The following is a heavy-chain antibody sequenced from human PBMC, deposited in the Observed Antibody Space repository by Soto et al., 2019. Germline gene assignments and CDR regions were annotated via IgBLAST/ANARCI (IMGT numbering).Heavy chain of an antibody. J-gene: IGHJ4*02. CDR2: ISYDGSNK. CDR1: GFTFSSYG. CDR3: AKGRAFDY. Sequence: GGSLRLSCAASGFTFSSYGMHWVRQAPGKGLEWVAVISYDGSNKYYADSVKGRFTISRDNSKNTLYLQMNSLGAEDTAVYYCAKGRAFDYWGQGTLVTVSS. V-gene: IGHV3-30*18.